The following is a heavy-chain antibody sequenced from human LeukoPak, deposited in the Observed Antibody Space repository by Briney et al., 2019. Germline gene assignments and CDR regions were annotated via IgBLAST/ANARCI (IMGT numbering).Heavy chain of an antibody. D-gene: IGHD5-12*01. CDR2: ISSSSSYI. CDR3: ARRIVATKHFDY. Sequence: GGSLRLSCAASGFTFSSYSINWVRQAPGKGLEWVSSISSSSSYIHYADSVKGRFTISRDNAKNSLYLQMNSLRAEDTAVYYCARRIVATKHFDYWGQGTLVTVSS. V-gene: IGHV3-21*01. J-gene: IGHJ4*02. CDR1: GFTFSSYS.